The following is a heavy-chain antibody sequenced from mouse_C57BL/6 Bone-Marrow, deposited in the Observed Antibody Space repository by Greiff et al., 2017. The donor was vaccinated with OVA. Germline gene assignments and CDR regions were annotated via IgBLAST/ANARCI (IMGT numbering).Heavy chain of an antibody. D-gene: IGHD2-4*01. Sequence: QVQLQQPGAELVKPGASVKMSCKASGYTFTSYWITWVKQRPGQGLEWIGDIYPGSGSTNYNEKFKSKATLTVDTSSSTAYMQLSSLTSEDSAVYYCAGDDYDVTWFAYWGQGTLVTVSA. CDR1: GYTFTSYW. J-gene: IGHJ3*01. CDR2: IYPGSGST. CDR3: AGDDYDVTWFAY. V-gene: IGHV1-55*01.